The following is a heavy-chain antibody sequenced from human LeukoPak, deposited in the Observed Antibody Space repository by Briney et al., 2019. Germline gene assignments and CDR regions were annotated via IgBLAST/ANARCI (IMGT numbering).Heavy chain of an antibody. CDR2: INPNSGGT. D-gene: IGHD3-3*01. CDR1: GGTFSSYA. CDR3: ANFNGPDYDFWSGYSGGYDY. J-gene: IGHJ4*02. Sequence: ASVKVSCKASGGTFSSYAISWVRQAPGQGLGWMGRINPNSGGTNYAQKFQGRVTMTRDTSISTAYMELSRLRSDDTAVYYCANFNGPDYDFWSGYSGGYDYWGQGTLVTVSS. V-gene: IGHV1-2*06.